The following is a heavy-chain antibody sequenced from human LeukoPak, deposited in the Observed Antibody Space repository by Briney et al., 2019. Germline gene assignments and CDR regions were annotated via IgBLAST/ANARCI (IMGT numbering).Heavy chain of an antibody. V-gene: IGHV1-69*04. CDR3: ARDSGTAAAGTFYYYGMDV. CDR2: IIPILGIA. D-gene: IGHD6-13*01. J-gene: IGHJ6*02. CDR1: GGTFSSYA. Sequence: GASVKVSCKASGGTFSSYAISWVRQAPGQGLEWMGRIIPILGIANYAQKFQGRVTITADKSTSTAYMELSSLRSEDTAVYYCARDSGTAAAGTFYYYGMDVWGQGTTVTVSS.